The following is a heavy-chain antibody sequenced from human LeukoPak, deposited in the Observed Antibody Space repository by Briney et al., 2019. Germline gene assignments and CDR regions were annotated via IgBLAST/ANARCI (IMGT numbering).Heavy chain of an antibody. CDR3: ARGLEWLLDF. CDR1: GYTLTRYY. D-gene: IGHD3-3*01. J-gene: IGHJ4*02. Sequence: ASVKVSCKASGYTLTRYYMHWVRQAPGQGLEWMGRFNPSGGSTTYAQKFQTRVTMTTDTSTSTVYMELSSLRSEDTAVYYCARGLEWLLDFWGQGTLVTVSS. CDR2: FNPSGGST. V-gene: IGHV1-46*01.